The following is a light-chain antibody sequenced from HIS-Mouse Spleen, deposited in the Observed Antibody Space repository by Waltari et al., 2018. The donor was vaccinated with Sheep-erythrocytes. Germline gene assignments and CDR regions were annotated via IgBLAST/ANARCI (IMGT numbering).Light chain of an antibody. J-gene: IGLJ1*01. CDR3: CSYAGSYNHV. CDR2: DVS. CDR1: SSDVGGYNY. Sequence: QSALTQPRSVSGSPGQSVTISCPGTSSDVGGYNYVSWYQQHPGKAPKLMIYDVSKRPSGVPDRFSGSKSGNTASLTISGVQAEDEADYYCCSYAGSYNHVFATGTKVTVL. V-gene: IGLV2-11*01.